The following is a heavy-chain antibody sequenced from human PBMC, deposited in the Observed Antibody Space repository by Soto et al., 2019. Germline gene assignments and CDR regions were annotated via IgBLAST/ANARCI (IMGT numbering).Heavy chain of an antibody. CDR2: ISYDGSNK. CDR1: GFTFSSYA. CDR3: ARDYYRFNSGYGFSMDV. Sequence: QVQLVESGGGVVQPGRSLRLSCAASGFTFSSYAMHWVRQAPGKGLEWVVVISYDGSNKYYADSVKGRFTISRDNSKNTLYLQMNSLRAEDTAVYYCARDYYRFNSGYGFSMDVWGQGTTVTVSS. J-gene: IGHJ6*02. D-gene: IGHD5-12*01. V-gene: IGHV3-30-3*01.